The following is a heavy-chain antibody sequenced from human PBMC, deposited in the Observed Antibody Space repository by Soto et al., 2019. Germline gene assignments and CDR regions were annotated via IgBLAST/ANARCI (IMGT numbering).Heavy chain of an antibody. D-gene: IGHD5-18*01. Sequence: SETLSLTCTVPGGSLSSYYWSWIRQPRGKGLEWIWYIYYSGSTNYSPTLKSRVTISVDTSKNQFSLELSSVTAADTAVYYCGRERAGYSYVHRPYCYYGMDDGRQVTTFAV. V-gene: IGHV4-59*01. CDR1: GGSLSSYY. CDR2: IYYSGST. J-gene: IGHJ6*02. CDR3: GRERAGYSYVHRPYCYYGMDD.